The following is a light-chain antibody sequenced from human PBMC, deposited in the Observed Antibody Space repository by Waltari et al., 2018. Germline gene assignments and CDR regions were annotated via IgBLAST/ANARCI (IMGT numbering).Light chain of an antibody. J-gene: IGKJ1*01. Sequence: EIVLTQAPGSLALARGESASLSCRASQSVGRSLAWYQQKPGQAPRLLIYGASSRATGIPDRFSGSGSGTDFSLTISRLEPEDFAVYYCQHYVRLPATFGQGTKVEIK. CDR3: QHYVRLPAT. V-gene: IGKV3-20*01. CDR1: QSVGRS. CDR2: GAS.